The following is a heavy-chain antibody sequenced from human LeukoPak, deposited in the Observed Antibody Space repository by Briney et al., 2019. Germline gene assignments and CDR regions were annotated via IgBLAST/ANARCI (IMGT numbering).Heavy chain of an antibody. D-gene: IGHD3-10*01. CDR1: GFTFSSYA. Sequence: GGSLRPSCAASGFTFSSYAMSWVRQAPGKGLEWVSAISGSGGSTYYADSVKGRFTISRDNSKNTLYLRMNSLKAEDTAVYYCAKGYYGSGTLYYFDYWGQGTLVTVSS. J-gene: IGHJ4*02. CDR2: ISGSGGST. V-gene: IGHV3-23*01. CDR3: AKGYYGSGTLYYFDY.